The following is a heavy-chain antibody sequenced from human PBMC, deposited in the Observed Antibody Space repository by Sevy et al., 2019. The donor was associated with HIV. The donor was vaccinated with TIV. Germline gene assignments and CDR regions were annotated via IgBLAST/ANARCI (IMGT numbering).Heavy chain of an antibody. J-gene: IGHJ3*02. D-gene: IGHD1-26*01. CDR2: FNWNSNTI. CDR1: GFTFDSYP. Sequence: GGSLRLSCAASGFTFDSYPMHWVRQAPGKGLEWVAGFNWNSNTIDYAASVKGRFTSSRDNVKNSLYLEMNSLRADDTALYYCAKVGRIFFNRWGAFDIWGQGTMVTVSS. CDR3: AKVGRIFFNRWGAFDI. V-gene: IGHV3-9*01.